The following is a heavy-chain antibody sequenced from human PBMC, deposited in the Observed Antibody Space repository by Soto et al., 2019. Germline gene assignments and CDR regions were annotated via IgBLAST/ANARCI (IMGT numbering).Heavy chain of an antibody. CDR2: ISSSGNTI. CDR1: GFTFSSYE. CDR3: AGSSGYSYGMDV. V-gene: IGHV3-48*03. D-gene: IGHD3-22*01. Sequence: PGGSLRLSCAASGFTFSSYEMNWVRQAPGKGLEWVSYISSSGNTIYYADSVKGRFTISRDNAKNSLYLQMNSLRAEDTAVYYCAGSSGYSYGMDVWGQGTTVTVSS. J-gene: IGHJ6*02.